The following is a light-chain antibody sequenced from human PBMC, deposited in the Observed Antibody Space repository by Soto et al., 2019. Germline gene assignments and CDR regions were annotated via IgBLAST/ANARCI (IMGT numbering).Light chain of an antibody. V-gene: IGLV7-46*01. CDR3: LLAYTGRLYV. CDR1: TGPVTNGHF. CDR2: YTD. Sequence: QAVVTQEPSLTVSPGGTVTLTCGSSTGPVTNGHFPYWFQQKPGQAPMPLIYYTDNKHSWTPARFSASLLGDKAALTLSGALPEDEADYYCLLAYTGRLYVFGPGTKRTVL. J-gene: IGLJ1*01.